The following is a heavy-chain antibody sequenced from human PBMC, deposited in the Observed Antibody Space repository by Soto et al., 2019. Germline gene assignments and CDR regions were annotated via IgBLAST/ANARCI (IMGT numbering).Heavy chain of an antibody. J-gene: IGHJ4*02. D-gene: IGHD1-26*01. CDR3: ARVGSGTKFDY. CDR2: IYYSGST. CDR1: GGSISSYY. Sequence: KPSETLSLTCTVSGGSISSYYWSWIRQPPGKGLEWIGYIYYSGSTNYNPSLKSRVTISVDTSKNQFSLKLSSVTAADTAVYYCARVGSGTKFDYWGQGTLVTVSS. V-gene: IGHV4-59*01.